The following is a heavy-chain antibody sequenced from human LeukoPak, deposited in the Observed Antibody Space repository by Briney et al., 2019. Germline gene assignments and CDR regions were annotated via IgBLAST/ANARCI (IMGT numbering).Heavy chain of an antibody. V-gene: IGHV4-59*01. CDR3: ARDLGFCSSTSCYPWFDP. D-gene: IGHD2-2*01. J-gene: IGHJ5*02. CDR1: GGSITSYY. Sequence: SETLSLTRTVSGGSITSYYWSWIRQPPGKGLEWIGYIYYSGYTNYNPSLRSRVTISLDTSKNQFSLQLSSVTAADTAVYYCARDLGFCSSTSCYPWFDPWGQGTLVTVSS. CDR2: IYYSGYT.